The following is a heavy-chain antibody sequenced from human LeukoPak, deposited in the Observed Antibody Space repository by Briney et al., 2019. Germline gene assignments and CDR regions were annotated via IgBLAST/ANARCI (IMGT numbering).Heavy chain of an antibody. CDR3: ARAVGYYDFWSGHAWPNNYYYYYMDV. V-gene: IGHV4-39*07. CDR2: IYYSGST. J-gene: IGHJ6*03. CDR1: GGSISSSSYY. D-gene: IGHD3-3*01. Sequence: SETLSLTCTVSGGSISSSSYYWGWIRQPPGKGLEWIGSIYYSGSTYYNPSLKSRVTISVDTSKNQFSLKLSSVTAADTAVYYCARAVGYYDFWSGHAWPNNYYYYYMDVWGKGTTVTVSS.